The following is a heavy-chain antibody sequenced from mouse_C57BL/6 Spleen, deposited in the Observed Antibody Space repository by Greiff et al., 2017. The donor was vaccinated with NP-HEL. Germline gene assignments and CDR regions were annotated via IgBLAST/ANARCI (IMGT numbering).Heavy chain of an antibody. D-gene: IGHD3-2*02. V-gene: IGHV8-12*01. CDR2: IYWDDDK. J-gene: IGHJ4*01. Sequence: QVTLKESGPGILQSSQTLSLTCSFSGFSLSTSGMGVSWIRQPSGKGLEWLAHIYWDDDKRYNPSLKSRLTISKDTSRNQVFLKITSVDTADTATYYCARSPPSRRPRDYAMDYWGQGTSVTVSS. CDR3: ARSPPSRRPRDYAMDY. CDR1: GFSLSTSGMG.